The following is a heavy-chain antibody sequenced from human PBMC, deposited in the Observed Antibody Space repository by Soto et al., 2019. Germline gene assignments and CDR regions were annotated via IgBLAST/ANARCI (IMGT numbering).Heavy chain of an antibody. Sequence: LSATRDHSGGSISRYYWSSIRQPPLKGLQWIGYNYYSGSTNYTPSLKSRVTISVDTSKNQFSLKLSSVTAADTAVYYCARDVFRDGYNYADYWAQGLLVTVT. D-gene: IGHD5-12*01. J-gene: IGHJ4*02. V-gene: IGHV4-59*01. CDR3: ARDVFRDGYNYADY. CDR2: NYYSGST. CDR1: GGSISRYY.